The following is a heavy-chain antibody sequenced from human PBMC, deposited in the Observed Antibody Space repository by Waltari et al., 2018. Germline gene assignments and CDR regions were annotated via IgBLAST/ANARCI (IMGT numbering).Heavy chain of an antibody. V-gene: IGHV3-9*01. Sequence: EVQLVESGGGLVQPGRSLRLSCAASGFTFDDYAMHWVRQAPGKGLGWVSGISWNSGSIGYTDSVKGRFTISRDNAKNSLYLQMNSLRAEDTALYYCAKDTEATHLAGRAGFDYWGQGTLVTVSS. CDR1: GFTFDDYA. CDR2: ISWNSGSI. J-gene: IGHJ4*02. CDR3: AKDTEATHLAGRAGFDY. D-gene: IGHD1-26*01.